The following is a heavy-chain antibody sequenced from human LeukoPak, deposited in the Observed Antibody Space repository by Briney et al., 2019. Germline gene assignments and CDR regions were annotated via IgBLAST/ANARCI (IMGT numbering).Heavy chain of an antibody. CDR2: ISAYNGNT. CDR1: GYTFTSYG. D-gene: IGHD5-18*01. J-gene: IGHJ6*02. V-gene: IGHV1-18*01. Sequence: GASVKVSCRASGYTFTSYGISWVRRAPGQGLEWMGWISAYNGNTNYAQKLQGRVTMTTDTSTSTAYMELRSLRSDDTAVYYCARDLWLLGTYYYGMDVWGQGTTVTVSS. CDR3: ARDLWLLGTYYYGMDV.